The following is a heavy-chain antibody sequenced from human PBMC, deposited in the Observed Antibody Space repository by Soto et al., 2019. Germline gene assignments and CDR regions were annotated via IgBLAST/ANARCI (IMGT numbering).Heavy chain of an antibody. V-gene: IGHV4-59*01. Sequence: SETLSLTCAVSGGSLSSYYWSWVRQSPGKGLEWIGYIHSTGSTNYSPSLKSRLTISIDTSKNQFSLRLNSLTAADTAVYYCASAPYYYDSSGYRFFDYWGQGTLVTVSS. CDR2: IHSTGST. D-gene: IGHD3-22*01. CDR3: ASAPYYYDSSGYRFFDY. CDR1: GGSLSSYY. J-gene: IGHJ4*02.